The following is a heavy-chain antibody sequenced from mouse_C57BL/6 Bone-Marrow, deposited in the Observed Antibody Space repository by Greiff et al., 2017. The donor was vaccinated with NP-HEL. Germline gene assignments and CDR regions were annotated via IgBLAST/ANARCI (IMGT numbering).Heavy chain of an antibody. J-gene: IGHJ1*03. V-gene: IGHV1-72*01. Sequence: VQLQQPGADLVKPGASVKLSCKASGYTFTSYWMHWVKQRPGRGLEWIGRIDPNSGGTKFNEKFKTKATLPVDKPSSTAYMQLSSLTSEDSAVYYCARYYYGSRGWYFDVWGTGTTVTVSS. CDR1: GYTFTSYW. CDR2: IDPNSGGT. D-gene: IGHD1-1*01. CDR3: ARYYYGSRGWYFDV.